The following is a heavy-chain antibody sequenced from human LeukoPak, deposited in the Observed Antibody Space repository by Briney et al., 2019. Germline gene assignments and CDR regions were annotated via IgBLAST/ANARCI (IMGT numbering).Heavy chain of an antibody. D-gene: IGHD2-2*02. V-gene: IGHV1-2*02. CDR2: INPNSGGT. J-gene: IGHJ5*02. CDR3: ARGIVVVPAAIGSYNWFDP. CDR1: GYTFTGYY. Sequence: ASVKVSCKASGYTFTGYYMHWVRQAPGQGLEWMGWINPNSGGTNYAQKFQGRVTMTRDTSISTAYMELSRLRSDDTAVYYCARGIVVVPAAIGSYNWFDPWGQGTLVTVSS.